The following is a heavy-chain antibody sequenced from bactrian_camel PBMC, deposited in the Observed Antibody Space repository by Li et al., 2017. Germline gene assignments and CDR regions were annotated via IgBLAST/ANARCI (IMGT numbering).Heavy chain of an antibody. Sequence: HVQLVVSGGGSVQAGGSLTLSCQASGYEKRYSQYSLGWFRQAPGKSREGVAAMNRDGTLSHARSLKGRFTISKDNAKNTLYLQMNSLKPEDTAVYYCAADPSRELWVGYPPYKYWGQGTQVTVS. V-gene: IGHV3S57*01. D-gene: IGHD5*01. CDR1: GYEKRYSQYS. CDR3: AADPSRELWVGYPPYKY. J-gene: IGHJ4*01. CDR2: MNRDGTL.